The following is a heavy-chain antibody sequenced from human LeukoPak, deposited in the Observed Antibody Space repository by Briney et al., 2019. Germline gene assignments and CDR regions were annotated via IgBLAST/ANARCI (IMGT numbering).Heavy chain of an antibody. Sequence: GRSLRLSCAASGFTFSSYAMHWVRQAPGKGLEWVAVISYDGSNKYYADSVKGRFTISRDNSKNTLYLQMNSLRAEDTAVYYCARGSVKSSSWYSNWFDPWGQGTLVTVSS. V-gene: IGHV3-30*04. J-gene: IGHJ5*02. CDR3: ARGSVKSSSWYSNWFDP. CDR1: GFTFSSYA. D-gene: IGHD6-13*01. CDR2: ISYDGSNK.